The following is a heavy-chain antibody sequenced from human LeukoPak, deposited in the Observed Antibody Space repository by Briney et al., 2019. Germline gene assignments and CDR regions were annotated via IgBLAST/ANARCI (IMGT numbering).Heavy chain of an antibody. Sequence: GESLKISCKGSGYRFTTYWIGWVRQMPGKGLEWMGIIYPGDSDTRYSPSFQDQVIISADKSISTAYLQWSSLKASDTAMYYCARRDSSGYNYFDYWGQGTLVTVSS. CDR1: GYRFTTYW. CDR3: ARRDSSGYNYFDY. D-gene: IGHD3-22*01. V-gene: IGHV5-51*01. J-gene: IGHJ4*02. CDR2: IYPGDSDT.